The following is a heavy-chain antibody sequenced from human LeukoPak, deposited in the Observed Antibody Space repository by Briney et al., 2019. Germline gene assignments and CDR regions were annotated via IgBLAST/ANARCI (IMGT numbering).Heavy chain of an antibody. J-gene: IGHJ4*02. CDR3: TRGLLLEWLADY. V-gene: IGHV3-49*03. D-gene: IGHD3-3*01. CDR1: GFTFSSYA. Sequence: GGSLRLSCAASGFTFSSYAMSWFRQAPGKGLEWVGFIRSKAYGGTTEYAASVKGRFTISRDDSKSIAYLQMNSLKTEDTAVYYCTRGLLLEWLADYWGQGTLVTVSS. CDR2: IRSKAYGGTT.